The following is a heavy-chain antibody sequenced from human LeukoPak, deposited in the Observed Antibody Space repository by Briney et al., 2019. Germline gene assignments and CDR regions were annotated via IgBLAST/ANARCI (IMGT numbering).Heavy chain of an antibody. D-gene: IGHD2-21*01. J-gene: IGHJ4*02. Sequence: ASVKVSCKASGYTFTDYYMHWMRQAPGQGLEWMGIINPSGAGTNYAQRFQGRVTSTRDTSTTTLYMELSSLRSEDTAVYYCVRSYCAGDCQGRAYYFDYWGQGTLVTVSS. CDR2: INPSGAGT. CDR1: GYTFTDYY. CDR3: VRSYCAGDCQGRAYYFDY. V-gene: IGHV1-46*01.